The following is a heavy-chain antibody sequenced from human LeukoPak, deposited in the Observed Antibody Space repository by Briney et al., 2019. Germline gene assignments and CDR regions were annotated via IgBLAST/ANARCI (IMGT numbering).Heavy chain of an antibody. D-gene: IGHD3-3*01. CDR2: ISAHNGNT. CDR1: GYTFTSYG. V-gene: IGHV1-18*01. CDR3: ARENDFWSGEYYFDY. Sequence: ASVKVSCKASGYTFTSYGISWVRQAPGQGLVWMGWISAHNGNTNYAQKLQGRVTMTTDTSTSTAYMELRRLRSDDTAVYYCARENDFWSGEYYFDYWGQGTLVTVSS. J-gene: IGHJ4*02.